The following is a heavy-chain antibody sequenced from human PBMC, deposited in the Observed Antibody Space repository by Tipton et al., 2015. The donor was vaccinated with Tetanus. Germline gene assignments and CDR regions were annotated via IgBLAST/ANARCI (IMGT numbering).Heavy chain of an antibody. Sequence: TLSLTCTVSGDSITSSHYYWGWVRQPPGKGLEWIGSIYYSGSTYHSPSLKSRVTMSVDTSKNQFSLRLASVTARDTAIYYCARRLWGYWFDPWGQGTLVTVSS. CDR2: IYYSGST. D-gene: IGHD7-27*01. CDR1: GDSITSSHYY. V-gene: IGHV4-39*01. CDR3: ARRLWGYWFDP. J-gene: IGHJ5*02.